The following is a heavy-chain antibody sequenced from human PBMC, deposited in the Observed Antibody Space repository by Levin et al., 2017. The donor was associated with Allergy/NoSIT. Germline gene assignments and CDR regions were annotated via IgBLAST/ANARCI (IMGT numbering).Heavy chain of an antibody. J-gene: IGHJ4*02. CDR1: GFTVSNNY. D-gene: IGHD5-12*01. Sequence: GGSLRLSCAASGFTVSNNYMSWVRQAPGKGLEWVSVIYSGGSTYYADSVKGRFTISRDNSKNTLYLQMNSLRAEDTAVYYCARVVVNSGYVGLVDYWGQGTLVTVSS. CDR2: IYSGGST. V-gene: IGHV3-53*01. CDR3: ARVVVNSGYVGLVDY.